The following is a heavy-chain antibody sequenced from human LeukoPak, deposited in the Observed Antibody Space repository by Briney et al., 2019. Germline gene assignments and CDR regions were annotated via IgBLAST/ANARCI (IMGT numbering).Heavy chain of an antibody. D-gene: IGHD3-10*01. Sequence: SETLSLTCAVSGGSFSDYFWSWIRQPPGKGVEWIGEINHSGSTNYNPSLKSRVTISVDTSKNQFSLKLSSLTAADTAVYYCATTSGSGPYGMDVWGQGTTVTVSS. J-gene: IGHJ6*02. CDR2: INHSGST. V-gene: IGHV4-34*01. CDR3: ATTSGSGPYGMDV. CDR1: GGSFSDYF.